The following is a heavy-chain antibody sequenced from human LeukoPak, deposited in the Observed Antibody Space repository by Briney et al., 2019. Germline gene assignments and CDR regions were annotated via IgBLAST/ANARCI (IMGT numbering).Heavy chain of an antibody. Sequence: SETLSLTCTVSGGSISSSNDYWGWIRQPPGKGLEWIGSIYYSGSTYYNPSLKSRVTISVDTSKNQFSLKLSSVTAADTAVYYCARGLLFSWFDPWGQGTLVTVSS. V-gene: IGHV4-39*07. J-gene: IGHJ5*02. D-gene: IGHD2-21*02. CDR2: IYYSGST. CDR1: GGSISSSNDY. CDR3: ARGLLFSWFDP.